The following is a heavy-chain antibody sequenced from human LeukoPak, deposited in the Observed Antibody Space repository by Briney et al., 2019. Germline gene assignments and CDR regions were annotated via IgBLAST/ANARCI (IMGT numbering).Heavy chain of an antibody. CDR3: ARGASDYYDSSGYYRNRIAS. D-gene: IGHD3-22*01. V-gene: IGHV3-30-3*01. CDR2: ISYDGSNK. Sequence: GGSLRLSCAASGFTFSSYAMHWVRQAPGQGLEWVAVISYDGSNKYYADSVKGRFTISRDNSKNTLYLQMNSLRAEDTAVYYCARGASDYYDSSGYYRNRIASCGQGSPLTVSS. J-gene: IGHJ5*01. CDR1: GFTFSSYA.